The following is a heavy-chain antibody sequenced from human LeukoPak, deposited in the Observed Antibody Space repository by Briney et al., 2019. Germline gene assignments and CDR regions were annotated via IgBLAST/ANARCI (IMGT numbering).Heavy chain of an antibody. D-gene: IGHD6-13*01. V-gene: IGHV3-21*01. CDR1: GGSISSSS. Sequence: ETLSLTCTVSGGSISSSSYYWGWIRQPPGKGLEWVSSISSSSSYIYYADSVKGRFTISRDNAKNSLYLQMNSLRAEDTAVYYCARGDIAAAGRQYYYYYMDVWGKGTTVTVSS. CDR2: ISSSSSYI. J-gene: IGHJ6*03. CDR3: ARGDIAAAGRQYYYYYMDV.